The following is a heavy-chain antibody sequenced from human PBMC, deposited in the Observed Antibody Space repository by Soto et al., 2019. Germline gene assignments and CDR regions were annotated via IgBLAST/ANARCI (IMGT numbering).Heavy chain of an antibody. V-gene: IGHV1-46*01. Sequence: ASVKVSCKASGYTFTSYYIHWVRQAPGQGLEWMGIINPSGGSTSYAQKFQGRVTMTRDTSTSTVYMELSSLRSEDTAVYYCARVVYDFWSGLTAHNWFDPWGQGTLVTVSS. J-gene: IGHJ5*02. CDR3: ARVVYDFWSGLTAHNWFDP. D-gene: IGHD3-3*01. CDR1: GYTFTSYY. CDR2: INPSGGST.